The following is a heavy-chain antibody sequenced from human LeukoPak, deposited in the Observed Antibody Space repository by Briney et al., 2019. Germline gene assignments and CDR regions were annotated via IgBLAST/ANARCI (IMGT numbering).Heavy chain of an antibody. D-gene: IGHD5-18*01. J-gene: IGHJ4*02. CDR3: ARGGYSYGRLDY. CDR1: GYTFTVYY. V-gene: IGHV1-2*02. Sequence: GASVTVSFTASGYTFTVYYMHWVRQAPGQGRGWMGWINPNSGGTNYAQKFQGRVTMTRDTSISTAYMELSRLRSDDTAVYYCARGGYSYGRLDYWGQGTLVTVSS. CDR2: INPNSGGT.